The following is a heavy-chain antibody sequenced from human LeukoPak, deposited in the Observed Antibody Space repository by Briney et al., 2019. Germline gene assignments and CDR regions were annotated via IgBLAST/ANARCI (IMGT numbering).Heavy chain of an antibody. CDR3: ARDQGGNLGPFGY. CDR1: GFTFSSYS. V-gene: IGHV3-21*01. J-gene: IGHJ4*02. Sequence: GGSLRLSCAASGFTFSSYSMNWVRQAPGKGLEWVSSISSSSSYIYYADSVKGRFTISRDNAKNSLYLQMNSLRAEDTAVYYCARDQGGNLGPFGYWGQGTLVTVSS. CDR2: ISSSSSYI. D-gene: IGHD3-16*01.